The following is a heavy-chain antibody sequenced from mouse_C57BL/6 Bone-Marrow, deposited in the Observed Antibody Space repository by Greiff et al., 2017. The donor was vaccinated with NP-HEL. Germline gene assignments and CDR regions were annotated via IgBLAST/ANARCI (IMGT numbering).Heavy chain of an antibody. J-gene: IGHJ3*01. CDR2: IYPGDGDT. Sequence: QVQLQQSGAELVKPGASVKISCKASGYEFSNYWMNWVKQRPGKGLEWIGQIYPGDGDTNYNGKFKDKATLTADTSSSTAYMQLSRLTAEDSAVYFCARGAYWGQGTLVTVSA. V-gene: IGHV1-80*01. CDR3: ARGAY. CDR1: GYEFSNYW.